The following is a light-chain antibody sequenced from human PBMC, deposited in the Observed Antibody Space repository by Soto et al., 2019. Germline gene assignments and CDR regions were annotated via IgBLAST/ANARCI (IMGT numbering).Light chain of an antibody. J-gene: IGKJ1*01. V-gene: IGKV3-15*01. Sequence: EIVMTQSPATLSVSPGERATLSCRASQSVSSNLAWYQQKPGQAPRLLIYGASTRATGIPVRFSGSGSGTEFTLTISSLQSEDFAVYYCQQYNNWLWTFGQGPKVEIK. CDR2: GAS. CDR1: QSVSSN. CDR3: QQYNNWLWT.